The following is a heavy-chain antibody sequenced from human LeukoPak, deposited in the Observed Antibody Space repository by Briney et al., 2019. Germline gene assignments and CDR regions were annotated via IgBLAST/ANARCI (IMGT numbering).Heavy chain of an antibody. V-gene: IGHV1-18*01. CDR3: ALDYDARYAFDI. Sequence: GASVKVSCKASGYTFTSYGISWVRQAPGQGLEWMGWISAYNGNTNYAQKLQGRVTMTTDTSTSTAYTELRSLRSDDTAVYYCALDYDARYAFDIWGQGTMVTVSS. D-gene: IGHD4-17*01. CDR2: ISAYNGNT. CDR1: GYTFTSYG. J-gene: IGHJ3*02.